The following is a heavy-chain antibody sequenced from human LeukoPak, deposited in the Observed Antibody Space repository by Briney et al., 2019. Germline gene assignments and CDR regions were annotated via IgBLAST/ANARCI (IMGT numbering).Heavy chain of an antibody. Sequence: PGGSLRLSCAASGFTFSSYSMDWVRQAPGKGLEWVSSISSSSSYIYYADSVKGRFTISRDNAKNSLYLQMNSLRAEDTAVYYCARALAASFSVYSDYGGQETLVTVSS. D-gene: IGHD3-22*01. CDR3: ARALAASFSVYSDY. CDR1: GFTFSSYS. CDR2: ISSSSSYI. J-gene: IGHJ4*02. V-gene: IGHV3-21*01.